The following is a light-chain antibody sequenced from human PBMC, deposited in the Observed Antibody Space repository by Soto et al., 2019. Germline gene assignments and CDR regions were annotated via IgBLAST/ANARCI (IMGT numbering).Light chain of an antibody. Sequence: QSVLTQPASVSGSPGQSITISCTGKSSDVGGFNSVSWYQLRPGTAPKLILYDVVDRPSGVSYRFSGSKSGNTASLTISGLQAADEADYFCSSYTSTMTNVFGSGTKVTVL. CDR3: SSYTSTMTNV. CDR2: DVV. CDR1: SSDVGGFNS. J-gene: IGLJ1*01. V-gene: IGLV2-14*03.